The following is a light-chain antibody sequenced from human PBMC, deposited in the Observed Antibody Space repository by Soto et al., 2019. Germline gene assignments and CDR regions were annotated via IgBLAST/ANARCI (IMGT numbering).Light chain of an antibody. CDR2: DAS. CDR3: QQYNNWWT. J-gene: IGKJ1*01. Sequence: EVVMTQSPATLSVSPGERATLSCRASQSVSSNLAWFQQKPGQAPRLLIYDASTRATGIPARFSGSGSGTEFTLIISSLQFEDFAVYYCQQYNNWWTFGQGTKVDIK. CDR1: QSVSSN. V-gene: IGKV3-15*01.